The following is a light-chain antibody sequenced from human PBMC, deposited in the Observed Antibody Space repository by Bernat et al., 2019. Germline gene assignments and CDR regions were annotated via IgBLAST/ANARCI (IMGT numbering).Light chain of an antibody. J-gene: IGLJ3*02. Sequence: QSVLTQPPSVSAAPGQKVTISCSGSSSNIGRNYVSWYQQLPGTAPKLLIYDNDKRPSGIPDRFSGSKSGTSATLGITGLQTGDEADYYCGGWDNSLGSQWVFGGGTQLTV. CDR1: SSNIGRNY. CDR2: DND. CDR3: GGWDNSLGSQWV. V-gene: IGLV1-51*01.